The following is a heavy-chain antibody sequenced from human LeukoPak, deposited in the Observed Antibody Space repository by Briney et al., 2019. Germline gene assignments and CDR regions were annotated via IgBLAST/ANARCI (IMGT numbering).Heavy chain of an antibody. V-gene: IGHV1-2*02. D-gene: IGHD3-3*02. J-gene: IGHJ5*02. CDR1: GYTFTGYY. Sequence: ASVKVSCKASGYTFTGYYMHWVRQAPGQGLEWMGWINPNSGGTNYAQKFQGRVTMTRDTSISTAYMELSRLSSDDTAVYYCARDRIFGVVIINWLDPWGQGTLVTVSA. CDR3: ARDRIFGVVIINWLDP. CDR2: INPNSGGT.